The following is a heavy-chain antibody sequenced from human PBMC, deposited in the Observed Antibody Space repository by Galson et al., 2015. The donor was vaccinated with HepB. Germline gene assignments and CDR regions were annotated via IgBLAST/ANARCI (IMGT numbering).Heavy chain of an antibody. CDR3: AKEGGYSSGWIGY. V-gene: IGHV3-30*18. CDR2: ISYDGSNK. J-gene: IGHJ4*02. Sequence: SLRLSCAASGFTFSSYGMHWVRQAPGKGLEWVAVISYDGSNKYYADSVKGRFTISRDNSKNTLYLQMNSLRAEDTAVYYCAKEGGYSSGWIGYWGQGTLVTVSS. CDR1: GFTFSSYG. D-gene: IGHD6-19*01.